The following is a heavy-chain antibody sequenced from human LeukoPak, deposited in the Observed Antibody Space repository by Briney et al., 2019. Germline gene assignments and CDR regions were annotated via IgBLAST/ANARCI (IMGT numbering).Heavy chain of an antibody. CDR2: ISAYNGNT. CDR1: GYTFTSYG. D-gene: IGHD3-22*01. CDR3: ARDGHEVYYYDSSGYQGWSNP. V-gene: IGHV1-18*01. Sequence: ASVKVSCKASGYTFTSYGISWVRQAPGQGLEWMGWISAYNGNTNYAQKLQGRVTMTTDTSTSTAYMELRSLRSDDTAVYYCARDGHEVYYYDSSGYQGWSNPWGQGTLVTVSS. J-gene: IGHJ5*02.